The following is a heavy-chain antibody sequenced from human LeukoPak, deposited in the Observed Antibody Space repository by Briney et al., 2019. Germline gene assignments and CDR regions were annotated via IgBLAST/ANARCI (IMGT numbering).Heavy chain of an antibody. D-gene: IGHD6-19*01. CDR1: GGSISSGTYY. J-gene: IGHJ6*03. CDR2: IYTSGST. Sequence: SETLSLTCTVSGGSISSGTYYWSWIRQPAGKGLEWIGRIYTSGSTNYNPSLKSRITISVDTSKNQFSLKLSSVTAADTAVYYCARMPLYSSGWYYYYYYMDVWGKGTTVTISS. V-gene: IGHV4-61*02. CDR3: ARMPLYSSGWYYYYYYMDV.